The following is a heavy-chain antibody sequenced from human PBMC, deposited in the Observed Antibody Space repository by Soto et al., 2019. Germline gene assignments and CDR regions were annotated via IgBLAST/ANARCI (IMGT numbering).Heavy chain of an antibody. D-gene: IGHD6-13*01. CDR3: ARTSVAAAGTWWFDP. V-gene: IGHV4-59*08. Sequence: SETLSLTCTVSGGSISSYYWSWIRQPPGKGLEWIGYIYYSGSTNYNPSLKSRVTISVDTSKNQFSLKLSSVTAADTAVYYCARTSVAAAGTWWFDPWGQGTLVTVPQ. CDR1: GGSISSYY. J-gene: IGHJ5*02. CDR2: IYYSGST.